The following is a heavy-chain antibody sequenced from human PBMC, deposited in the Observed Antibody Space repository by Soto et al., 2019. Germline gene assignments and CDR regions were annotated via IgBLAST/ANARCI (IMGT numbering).Heavy chain of an antibody. D-gene: IGHD2-21*02. CDR3: ARAGPAYCGGDCYSPHEYFQH. CDR2: INPSGGST. Sequence: QVQLVQSGAEVKKPGASVKVSCKASGYTFTSYYMHWVRQAPGQGLEWMGIINPSGGSTSYAQKFQGRVNMTRDKSTRTVYMELSSLRSEDTAVYYCARAGPAYCGGDCYSPHEYFQHWGQGTLVTVSS. CDR1: GYTFTSYY. V-gene: IGHV1-46*03. J-gene: IGHJ1*01.